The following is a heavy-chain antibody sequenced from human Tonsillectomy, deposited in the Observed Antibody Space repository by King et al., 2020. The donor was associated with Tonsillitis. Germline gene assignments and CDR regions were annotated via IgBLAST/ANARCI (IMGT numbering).Heavy chain of an antibody. Sequence: VQLVESGGGVVQPGRSLRLSCAASGFTFSSYAMHWVRQAPGKGLEGVAVISYDGSNKYYADSVKGRFTISRDNSKNTLYLQMNSLRAEDTSGYYCARDYWGYSYGGGFDYWGQGTLVTVSS. J-gene: IGHJ4*02. CDR1: GFTFSSYA. CDR2: ISYDGSNK. V-gene: IGHV3-30*01. D-gene: IGHD5-18*01. CDR3: ARDYWGYSYGGGFDY.